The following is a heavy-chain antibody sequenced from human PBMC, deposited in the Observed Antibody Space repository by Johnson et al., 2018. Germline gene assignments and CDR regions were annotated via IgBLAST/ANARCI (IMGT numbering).Heavy chain of an antibody. J-gene: IGHJ6*02. CDR2: ISWDSGNI. D-gene: IGHD5-24*01. Sequence: VQLVESGGGLVQPGRSLRLSCAASGFTLDVYAMHWVRQVPGKGLEWVSGISWDSGNIAYADSVKGRFTISRDNAKNSLYVQMNSLRAEDTAVYYCARGRWLTGMDVWGQGTTVTVSS. CDR3: ARGRWLTGMDV. CDR1: GFTLDVYA. V-gene: IGHV3-9*01.